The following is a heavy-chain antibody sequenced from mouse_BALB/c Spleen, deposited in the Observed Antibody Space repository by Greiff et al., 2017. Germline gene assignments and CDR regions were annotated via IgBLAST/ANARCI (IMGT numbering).Heavy chain of an antibody. CDR3: ARSPLRSYAMDY. D-gene: IGHD1-1*01. J-gene: IGHJ4*01. CDR1: GFTFSSFG. V-gene: IGHV5-17*02. Sequence: EVKLMESGGGLVQPGGSRKLSCAASGFTFSSFGMHWVRQAPEKGLEWVAYISSGSSTIYYADTVKGRFTISRDNPKNTLFLQMTSLRSEDTAMYYCARSPLRSYAMDYWGQGTSVTVSS. CDR2: ISSGSSTI.